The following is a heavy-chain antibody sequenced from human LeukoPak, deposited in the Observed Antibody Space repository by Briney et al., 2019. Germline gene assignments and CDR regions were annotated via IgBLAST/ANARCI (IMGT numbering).Heavy chain of an antibody. CDR2: ISYDGSNK. CDR1: GFTFSSYA. CDR3: ARDWKTNSFDY. Sequence: GGSLRLSCAASGFTFSSYAMHWVRQAPGKGLEWVAVISYDGSNKYYADSVKGRFTISRDNSKNTLYLQMDSLRAEDTAIYYCARDWKTNSFDYWGQGTLVTVSS. J-gene: IGHJ4*02. V-gene: IGHV3-30-3*01. D-gene: IGHD1-1*01.